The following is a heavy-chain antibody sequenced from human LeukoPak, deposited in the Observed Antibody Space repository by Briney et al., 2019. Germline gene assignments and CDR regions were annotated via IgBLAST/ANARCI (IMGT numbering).Heavy chain of an antibody. J-gene: IGHJ4*02. V-gene: IGHV1-2*02. CDR2: INPNSGGT. CDR1: GYTFTGYY. Sequence: ASVKVSCKASGYTFTGYYMHWVRQAPGQGLEWMGWINPNSGGTNYAQKLQGRVTMTTDTSTSTAYMELRSLRSDDTAVYYCARGSGMGLWFGELSLDYWGQGTLVTVSS. D-gene: IGHD3-10*01. CDR3: ARGSGMGLWFGELSLDY.